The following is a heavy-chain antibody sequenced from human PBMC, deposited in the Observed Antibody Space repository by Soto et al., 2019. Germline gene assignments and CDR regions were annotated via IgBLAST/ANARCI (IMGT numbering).Heavy chain of an antibody. V-gene: IGHV1-18*04. D-gene: IGHD2-2*01. J-gene: IGHJ4*02. CDR2: VSGYNDKT. CDR1: GYTFTNHG. CDR3: AREFYHVAYFFDY. Sequence: ASVKVSCKASGYTFTNHGISWVRQAPGQGLEWVGWVSGYNDKTKSAQKFQGRVTMTTDTSTSTAYMELRSLRSDDTAVYYCAREFYHVAYFFDYWGQGTLVTVSS.